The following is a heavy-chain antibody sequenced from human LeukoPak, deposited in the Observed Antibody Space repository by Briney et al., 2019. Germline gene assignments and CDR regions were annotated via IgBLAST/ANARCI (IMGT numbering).Heavy chain of an antibody. D-gene: IGHD3-16*01. V-gene: IGHV1-18*01. CDR1: GYTFTSYG. CDR3: ARTPIMITFGGVRTPEKISWLADAFDI. CDR2: ISAYNGNT. J-gene: IGHJ3*02. Sequence: ASVKVSCKASGYTFTSYGISWVRQAPGQGLEWMGWISAYNGNTNYAQKLQGRVTMTTDTSTSTAYMELRSLRSDDTAVYYCARTPIMITFGGVRTPEKISWLADAFDIWGQGTMVTVSS.